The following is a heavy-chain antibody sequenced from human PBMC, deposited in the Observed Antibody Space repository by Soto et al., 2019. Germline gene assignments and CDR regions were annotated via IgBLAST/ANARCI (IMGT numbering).Heavy chain of an antibody. CDR2: INHSGGT. Sequence: QVQLQQWGAGLLKPSETLSLTCAVYGVSFSGYSWTWIRQPPGTGLEWIGEINHSGGTNYNPSLKSLVTISVDTSKNQFSLKLTSVTTADTAVYYCARDKITGLFDYWGQGTPVTVSS. D-gene: IGHD2-8*02. J-gene: IGHJ4*02. CDR1: GVSFSGYS. V-gene: IGHV4-34*01. CDR3: ARDKITGLFDY.